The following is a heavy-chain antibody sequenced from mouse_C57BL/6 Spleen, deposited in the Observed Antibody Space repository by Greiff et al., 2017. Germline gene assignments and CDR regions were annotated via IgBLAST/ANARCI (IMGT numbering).Heavy chain of an antibody. CDR2: IYPRSGNT. CDR3: ALYYGNLGDAMDY. D-gene: IGHD2-1*01. V-gene: IGHV1-81*01. Sequence: VKQRTGQGLEWIGEIYPRSGNTYYNEKFKGKATLTADKSSSTAYMELRSLTSEDSAVYFCALYYGNLGDAMDYWGQGTSVTVSS. J-gene: IGHJ4*01.